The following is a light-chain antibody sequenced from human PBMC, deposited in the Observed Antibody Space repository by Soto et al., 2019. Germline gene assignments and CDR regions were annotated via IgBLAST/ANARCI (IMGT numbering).Light chain of an antibody. V-gene: IGKV3-20*01. J-gene: IGKJ4*01. Sequence: DIVLTQSPGTLSLSPGERATLSCRASQSVSSSYLAWYQQKPGQAPRLLIYGASSRATGIPDRFSGSGSGTDFTLTISRLEPEDFAVYYCQQYGRSPLTFGGGTKV. CDR3: QQYGRSPLT. CDR2: GAS. CDR1: QSVSSSY.